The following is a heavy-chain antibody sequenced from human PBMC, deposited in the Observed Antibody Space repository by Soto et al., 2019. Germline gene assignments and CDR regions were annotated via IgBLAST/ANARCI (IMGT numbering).Heavy chain of an antibody. CDR3: ASSGYHRNYYYYGMDV. CDR1: GFTFSSYW. V-gene: IGHV3-7*03. Sequence: PGGSLRLSCAASGFTFSSYWMSWVRQAPGKGLEWVANIKQDGSEKYYVDSVKGQFTISRDNAKNSLYLQMNSLRAEDTAVYYCASSGYHRNYYYYGMDVWGQGTTVTVSS. J-gene: IGHJ6*02. D-gene: IGHD3-3*01. CDR2: IKQDGSEK.